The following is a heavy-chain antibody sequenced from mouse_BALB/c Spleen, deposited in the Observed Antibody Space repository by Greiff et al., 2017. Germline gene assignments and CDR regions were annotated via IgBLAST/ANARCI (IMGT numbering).Heavy chain of an antibody. D-gene: IGHD2-14*01. CDR3: ARTTIGTTEAWFAY. V-gene: IGHV2-6-7*01. CDR2: IWGDGST. Sequence: VQVVESGPGLVAPSQSLSITCTVSGFSLTGYGVNWVRQPPGKGLEWLGMIWGDGSTDYNSALKSRLSISKDNSKSQVFLKMNSLQTDDTARYYCARTTIGTTEAWFAYWGQGTLVTVSA. CDR1: GFSLTGYG. J-gene: IGHJ3*01.